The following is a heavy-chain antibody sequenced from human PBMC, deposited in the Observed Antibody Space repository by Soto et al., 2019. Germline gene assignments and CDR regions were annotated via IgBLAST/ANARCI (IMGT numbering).Heavy chain of an antibody. Sequence: QVQLVQSGAEVKKPGASGKVSCKASGYTFTRYGISWERQAPGQGLGGMGWISVYNGNTNYAQKPQGRVTMTTDTSTSTAYMELRSLRSDDTAVYYCARDTAAAGIFDYWGQGTLVTVSS. CDR2: ISVYNGNT. J-gene: IGHJ4*02. CDR1: GYTFTRYG. V-gene: IGHV1-18*01. CDR3: ARDTAAAGIFDY. D-gene: IGHD6-13*01.